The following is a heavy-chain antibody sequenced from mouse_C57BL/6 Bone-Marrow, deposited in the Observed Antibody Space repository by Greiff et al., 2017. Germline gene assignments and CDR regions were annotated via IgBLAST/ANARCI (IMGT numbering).Heavy chain of an antibody. CDR2: ISSGGSYT. Sequence: DVLLVESGGDLVKPGGSLQLSCAASGFTFSSYGMSWVRQTPDKRLEWVATISSGGSYTYSPDSVKGRFTISRDNAKITLYLQMSSLQSEDTAMDYGASPASEASMDYWGQGTTVTVSS. J-gene: IGHJ4*01. CDR1: GFTFSSYG. V-gene: IGHV5-6*01. D-gene: IGHD3-2*02. CDR3: ASPASEASMDY.